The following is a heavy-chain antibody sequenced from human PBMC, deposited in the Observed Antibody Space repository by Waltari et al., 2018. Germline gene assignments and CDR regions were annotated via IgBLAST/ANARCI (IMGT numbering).Heavy chain of an antibody. CDR2: IYYSGST. Sequence: QLQLQESGPGLVKPSETLSLTCTVSGGSISSSSYSWGWIRQPPGKGLEWIGSIYYSGSTYYNPSLKSRVTISVDTSKNQFSLKLSAVTAADTAVYYCARANWGGTIDYWGQGTLVTVSS. V-gene: IGHV4-39*07. CDR1: GGSISSSSYS. J-gene: IGHJ4*02. D-gene: IGHD7-27*01. CDR3: ARANWGGTIDY.